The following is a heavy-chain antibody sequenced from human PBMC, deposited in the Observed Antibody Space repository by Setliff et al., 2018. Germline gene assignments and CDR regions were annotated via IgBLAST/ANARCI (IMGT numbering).Heavy chain of an antibody. V-gene: IGHV2-70*17. CDR3: ARTTTGIAAAPFDY. Sequence: SGPTLVNPTQTLTLTCTFSGFSLSTSGMCVSWIRQPPGKALEWLACIDWDDDKFYSTSLKTRLTISKDTSKNQVVLTMTNMDPVDTATYYCARTTTGIAAAPFDYWGQGTLVTVSS. CDR1: GFSLSTSGMC. CDR2: IDWDDDK. J-gene: IGHJ4*02. D-gene: IGHD6-13*01.